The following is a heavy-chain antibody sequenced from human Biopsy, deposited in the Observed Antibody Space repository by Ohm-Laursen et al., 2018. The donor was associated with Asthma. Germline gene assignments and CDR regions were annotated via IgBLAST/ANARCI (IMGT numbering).Heavy chain of an antibody. CDR3: ARKAGSCISRTCYSLDF. Sequence: GASVKVSCKSLGGTFNTYVIGWVRQVPGQGLEWMGGINSVFGTTTYPQKFQDRVTITADDSTSTVYTELSSLRSEDTAVYYCARKAGSCISRTCYSLDFWGQGTLVTVSS. V-gene: IGHV1-69*13. CDR1: GGTFNTYV. J-gene: IGHJ4*02. D-gene: IGHD2-2*01. CDR2: INSVFGTT.